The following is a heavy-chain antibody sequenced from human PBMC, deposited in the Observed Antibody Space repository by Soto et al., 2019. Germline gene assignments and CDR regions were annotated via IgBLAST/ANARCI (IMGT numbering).Heavy chain of an antibody. J-gene: IGHJ4*02. Sequence: PSETLSLTCTVSGGSISSYYWSWIRQPAGKGLEWIGRIYTSGSTNYNPSLKSRVTMSVDTSKNQFSLKLSSVTAADTAVYYCAREPQRDSSGWYEGFDYWGQGTLVTVSS. CDR2: IYTSGST. CDR1: GGSISSYY. V-gene: IGHV4-4*07. CDR3: AREPQRDSSGWYEGFDY. D-gene: IGHD6-19*01.